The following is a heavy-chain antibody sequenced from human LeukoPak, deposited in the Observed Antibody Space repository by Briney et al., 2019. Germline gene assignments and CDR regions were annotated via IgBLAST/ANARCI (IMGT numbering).Heavy chain of an antibody. D-gene: IGHD3-22*01. CDR2: ISWNSGSI. CDR1: GFTFDDYA. CDR3: AKTRLYDPGAFDI. J-gene: IGHJ3*02. V-gene: IGHV3-9*01. Sequence: GGSLRLSCAASGFTFDDYAMHWVRQAPGKGLEWVSGISWNSGSIGYADSVKGRFTISRDNAKNSLYLQMNSLRAEDTALYYCAKTRLYDPGAFDIWGQGTMVTVSS.